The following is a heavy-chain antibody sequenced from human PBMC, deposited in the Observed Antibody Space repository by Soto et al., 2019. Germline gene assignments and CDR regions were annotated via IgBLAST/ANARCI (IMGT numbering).Heavy chain of an antibody. D-gene: IGHD3-16*01. Sequence: EVQLVESGGGLVQPGGSLRLPCAASGFTFSTYWMTGVRQPPGKGLEWVASINQDGSERYYVDSVRGRFTSSRDNAKNSLYLQMNSLRAEDTAVYYCVCGGNFFVYWGQGTLVTVSP. V-gene: IGHV3-7*01. CDR3: VCGGNFFVY. CDR1: GFTFSTYW. CDR2: INQDGSER. J-gene: IGHJ4*02.